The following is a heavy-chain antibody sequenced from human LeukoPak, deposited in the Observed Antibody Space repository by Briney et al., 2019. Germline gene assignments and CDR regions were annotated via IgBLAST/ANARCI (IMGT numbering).Heavy chain of an antibody. Sequence: PSETLSLTCTVSGGSISSSSYCWGWIRQPPGKGLEWIGSIYYSGSTYYNPSLKSRVTISVDTSKNQFSLKLSSVTAADTAVYYCARHGTGKWLALFDYWGQGTLVTVSS. CDR3: ARHGTGKWLALFDY. J-gene: IGHJ4*02. D-gene: IGHD6-19*01. V-gene: IGHV4-39*01. CDR2: IYYSGST. CDR1: GGSISSSSYC.